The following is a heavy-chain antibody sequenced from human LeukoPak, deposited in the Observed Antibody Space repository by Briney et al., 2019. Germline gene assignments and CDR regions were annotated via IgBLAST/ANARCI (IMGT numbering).Heavy chain of an antibody. CDR1: GFTFSSYG. Sequence: GGSLRLSCAASGFTFSSYGMHWVRQAPGKGLEWVAVISYDGSNKYYADSMKGRFTISRDNSKNTLYLQMNSLRAEDTAVYYCAKDSRGAVAGIFDYWGQGTLVTVSS. CDR3: AKDSRGAVAGIFDY. D-gene: IGHD6-19*01. CDR2: ISYDGSNK. J-gene: IGHJ4*02. V-gene: IGHV3-30*18.